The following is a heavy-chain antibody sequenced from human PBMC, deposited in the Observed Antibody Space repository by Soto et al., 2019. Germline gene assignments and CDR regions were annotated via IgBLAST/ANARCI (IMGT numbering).Heavy chain of an antibody. Sequence: PSETLSLTCAVYGGSFSVYFWSLIRQPQGKGLEWIGEINHSGSTNYNPSLKSRVTRSVDTSKKQFPLRLSSVTATDTAVYYCARIPGAPRYMDVWGKGATVTVSS. V-gene: IGHV4-34*01. CDR1: GGSFSVYF. J-gene: IGHJ6*03. CDR3: ARIPGAPRYMDV. D-gene: IGHD2-2*02. CDR2: INHSGST.